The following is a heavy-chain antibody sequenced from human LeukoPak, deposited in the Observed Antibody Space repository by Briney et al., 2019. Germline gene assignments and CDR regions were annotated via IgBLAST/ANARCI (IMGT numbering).Heavy chain of an antibody. V-gene: IGHV1-2*02. CDR3: ARADFIDAGPYLIGP. D-gene: IGHD3-3*01. J-gene: IGHJ5*02. CDR1: GYSFTDYY. CDR2: INTKSGRT. Sequence: ASVKVSCKTSGYSFTDYYIHWVRQAPGQGLEWMGWINTKSGRTSSARKCQGRVTMTRDPSITTVYMDMAWLTSDGTAIYFCARADFIDAGPYLIGPWGQGTLVTVSS.